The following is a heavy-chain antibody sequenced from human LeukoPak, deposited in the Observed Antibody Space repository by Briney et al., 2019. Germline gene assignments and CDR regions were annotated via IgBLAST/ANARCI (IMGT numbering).Heavy chain of an antibody. J-gene: IGHJ4*02. D-gene: IGHD4-17*01. Sequence: PSETLSLTCAVYGGSFSGYYWSWIRQPPGKGLEWIGEINHSGSTNYNPSLKSRVTISVDTSKNQFSLKLSSVTAADTAVYYCARGLESHDYGDYGPFDYWGQETLVTVSS. CDR2: INHSGST. CDR1: GGSFSGYY. V-gene: IGHV4-34*01. CDR3: ARGLESHDYGDYGPFDY.